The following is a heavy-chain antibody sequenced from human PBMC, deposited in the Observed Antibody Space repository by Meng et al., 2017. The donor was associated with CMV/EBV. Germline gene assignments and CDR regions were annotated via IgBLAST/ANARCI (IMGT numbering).Heavy chain of an antibody. D-gene: IGHD3-10*01. V-gene: IGHV4-34*01. J-gene: IGHJ4*02. Sequence: QGQLQQWGAGLLKPSGTLSRTCAVYGGSFSGYYWSWIRQPTGKGLEWIGEINHSGSTNYNPSLKSRVTISVDTSKNQFSLKLSSVTAADTAVYYCARESMVRGEDWGQGTLVTVSS. CDR2: INHSGST. CDR3: ARESMVRGED. CDR1: GGSFSGYY.